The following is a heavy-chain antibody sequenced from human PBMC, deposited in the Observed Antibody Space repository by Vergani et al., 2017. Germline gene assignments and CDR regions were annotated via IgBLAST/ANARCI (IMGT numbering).Heavy chain of an antibody. CDR1: EYSFGNYW. J-gene: IGHJ4*02. D-gene: IGHD1-1*01. Sequence: EVELVQSGPEMRKPGESLKISCKGSEYSFGNYWIGWVRQMPGKGLEWMGIIYPADSDTRYSPSFQVQVTISADKSISTAFLQWYSLKASDTALYYCARHTTYTDSWGQGTLVTVSS. CDR2: IYPADSDT. CDR3: ARHTTYTDS. V-gene: IGHV5-51*01.